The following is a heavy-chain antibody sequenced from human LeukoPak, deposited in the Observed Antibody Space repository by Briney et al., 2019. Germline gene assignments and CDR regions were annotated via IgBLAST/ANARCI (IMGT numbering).Heavy chain of an antibody. CDR1: GFTFSSYS. CDR2: ISSSSSTI. V-gene: IGHV3-48*01. Sequence: GGSLRLSCAASGFTFSSYSMNWVRQAPGKGLEWVSYISSSSSTIYYADSVKGRFTISRDNAKNSLYLQMNSLRPEDTAVYYCARDLRYGGAMDVWGRTTTVTVSS. J-gene: IGHJ6*02. CDR3: ARDLRYGGAMDV. D-gene: IGHD1-26*01.